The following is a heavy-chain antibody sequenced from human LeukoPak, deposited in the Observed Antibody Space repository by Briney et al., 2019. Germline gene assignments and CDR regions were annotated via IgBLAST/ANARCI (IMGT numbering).Heavy chain of an antibody. J-gene: IGHJ5*02. CDR3: ARGTLIAAAVGNWFDP. V-gene: IGHV1-2*06. Sequence: ASVKVSCKASGYTFTGYYMHWVRQAPGQGLEWMGRINPNSGGTNYAQKFQGRVTMTRDTSISTAYMELSRLRSDYTAVYYCARGTLIAAAVGNWFDPWGQGTLVTVSS. CDR1: GYTFTGYY. D-gene: IGHD6-13*01. CDR2: INPNSGGT.